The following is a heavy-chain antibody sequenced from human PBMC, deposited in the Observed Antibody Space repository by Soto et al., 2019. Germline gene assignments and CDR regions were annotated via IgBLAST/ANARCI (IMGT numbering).Heavy chain of an antibody. V-gene: IGHV3-48*01. D-gene: IGHD3-10*01. CDR3: ARGREYYYYGMDV. J-gene: IGHJ6*02. Sequence: EVQLVESGGGLVQPGGSLRLSCAASGFTFSSYSMNWVRQAPGKGLEWVSYISSSSSTIYYADSVKGRFTIFRDNAKNSLYLQMNSLRAEDTAVYYCARGREYYYYGMDVWGQGTTVTVSS. CDR1: GFTFSSYS. CDR2: ISSSSSTI.